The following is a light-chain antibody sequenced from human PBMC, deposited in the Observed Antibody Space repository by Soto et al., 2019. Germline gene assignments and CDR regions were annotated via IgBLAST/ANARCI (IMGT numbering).Light chain of an antibody. CDR1: QSISTE. V-gene: IGKV3-15*01. J-gene: IGKJ2*01. CDR3: QQGHNWPLT. Sequence: EIVMTQSPATLSVSPGERATLSCRASQSISTELAWYQQKPGQPPRLLIYSASTRSTGVPARFTGSGSGSECTLTISGLQSEDFAVYYCQQGHNWPLTFGPGTRLEI. CDR2: SAS.